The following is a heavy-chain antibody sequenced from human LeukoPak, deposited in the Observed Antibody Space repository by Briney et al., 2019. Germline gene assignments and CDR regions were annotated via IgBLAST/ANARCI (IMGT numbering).Heavy chain of an antibody. CDR2: IYYSGST. CDR1: GDSISSGDYY. D-gene: IGHD6-6*01. Sequence: PSETLSLTCTVSGDSISSGDYYWSWIRQPPGKGLEWIGYIYYSGSTNYNPSLKSRVTISVDTSKNQFSLKLSSVTAADTAVYYCARGRRIAARLRAPSDWFDPWGQGTLVTVSS. V-gene: IGHV4-61*08. CDR3: ARGRRIAARLRAPSDWFDP. J-gene: IGHJ5*02.